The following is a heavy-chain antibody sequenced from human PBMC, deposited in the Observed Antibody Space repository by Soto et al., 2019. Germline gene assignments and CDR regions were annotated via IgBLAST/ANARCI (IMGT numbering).Heavy chain of an antibody. CDR2: INHRGSW. V-gene: IGHV4-31*03. CDR3: ARELPQRQGRNMDV. Sequence: LSLTCTVTGGSMTSGDQYWTWIRHRPGEGLEWFGYINHRGSWYYNPSLKSRVSMSVDTSKNQFSLNLSSVTAADTAVYYCARELPQRQGRNMDVWGQGTTVTVSS. J-gene: IGHJ6*02. D-gene: IGHD1-1*01. CDR1: GGSMTSGDQY.